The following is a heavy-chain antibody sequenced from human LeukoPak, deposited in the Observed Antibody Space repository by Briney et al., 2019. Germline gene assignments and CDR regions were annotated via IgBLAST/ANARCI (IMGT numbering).Heavy chain of an antibody. Sequence: SETLSLTCAVYGGSFSGYYWSWIRQPPGKGLEWIGEINHSGNTNYNPSLKSRVTISIDTSKNQFSLKLTSVTAADTALYYCARLDGSGSPDYWGPGTLVTVSS. CDR1: GGSFSGYY. D-gene: IGHD3-10*01. J-gene: IGHJ4*02. V-gene: IGHV4-34*01. CDR3: ARLDGSGSPDY. CDR2: INHSGNT.